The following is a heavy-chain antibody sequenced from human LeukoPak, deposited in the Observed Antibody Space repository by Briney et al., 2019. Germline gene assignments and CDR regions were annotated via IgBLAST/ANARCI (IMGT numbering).Heavy chain of an antibody. Sequence: GSLRLSCAASGFGVSVNYMSWVRQAPGKGLEWVSGIIRGGSTYYADSAKGRFTISRDNFKNTLYLQMNSLRAEDTAVYYCVKNFWSDKYYYYYMDVWGKGTTVTVSS. CDR1: GFGVSVNY. CDR3: VKNFWSDKYYYYYMDV. D-gene: IGHD3-3*01. CDR2: IIRGGST. V-gene: IGHV3-53*01. J-gene: IGHJ6*03.